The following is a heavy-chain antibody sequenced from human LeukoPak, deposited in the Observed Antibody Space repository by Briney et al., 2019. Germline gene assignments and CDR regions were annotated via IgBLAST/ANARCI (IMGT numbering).Heavy chain of an antibody. Sequence: PGGSLRLSCAASGFTLSIYGMHRVRQAPGKGLEWVAFIENDASEKKYVDSAKGRFTISRDNAKNSLYLQMNSLRAEDTAVYYCARLTGTSDYWGQGTLVTVSS. CDR1: GFTLSIYG. CDR3: ARLTGTSDY. D-gene: IGHD7-27*01. J-gene: IGHJ4*02. CDR2: IENDASEK. V-gene: IGHV3-33*05.